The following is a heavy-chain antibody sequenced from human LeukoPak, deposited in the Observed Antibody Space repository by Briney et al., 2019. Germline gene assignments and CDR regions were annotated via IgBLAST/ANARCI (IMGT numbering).Heavy chain of an antibody. D-gene: IGHD2-2*01. J-gene: IGHJ4*02. Sequence: GGSLRLSCAASTFNFSNYGMHWVRQVPGKGLEWLAFIQYDGTDKYYADSVKGRFTISRDNSRNTLYLQMNSLRVEDTAVYYCARVYPLRVPAAMDYWGQGTLVTVSS. CDR1: TFNFSNYG. CDR2: IQYDGTDK. V-gene: IGHV3-30*02. CDR3: ARVYPLRVPAAMDY.